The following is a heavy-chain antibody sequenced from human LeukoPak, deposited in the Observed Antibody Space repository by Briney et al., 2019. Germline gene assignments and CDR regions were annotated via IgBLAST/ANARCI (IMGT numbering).Heavy chain of an antibody. CDR2: INAGNGNT. CDR1: GYTFTSYA. D-gene: IGHD3-16*01. Sequence: GASVKVSCKASGYTFTSYAMHWVRQAPGQRLEWMGWINAGNGNTKYSRKFQGRVTITRDTSASTAYMELSSLRSEDTAVYYCARWRHSYMDYWGQGTLVTVSS. J-gene: IGHJ4*02. CDR3: ARWRHSYMDY. V-gene: IGHV1-3*01.